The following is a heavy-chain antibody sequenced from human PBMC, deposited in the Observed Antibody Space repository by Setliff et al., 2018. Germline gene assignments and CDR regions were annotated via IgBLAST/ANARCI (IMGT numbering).Heavy chain of an antibody. CDR2: IIPIFGTA. Sequence: SVKVSCKASGGTFSSYAISWVRQAPGQGLEWMGGIIPIFGTANYAQKFQGRVTITTDESTSTAYTELSSLRSEDTAVYYCARLGLDYYDSSGYPTAAFDIWGQGTMVTVSS. CDR3: ARLGLDYYDSSGYPTAAFDI. CDR1: GGTFSSYA. J-gene: IGHJ3*02. V-gene: IGHV1-69*05. D-gene: IGHD3-22*01.